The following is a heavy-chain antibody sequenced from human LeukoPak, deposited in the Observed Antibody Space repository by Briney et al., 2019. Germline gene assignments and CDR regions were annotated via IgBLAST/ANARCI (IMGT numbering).Heavy chain of an antibody. V-gene: IGHV1-2*02. D-gene: IGHD2-2*01. CDR2: INPNSGGT. J-gene: IGHJ4*02. CDR3: ARVVVVPAATLDY. Sequence: ASVKVSCKASGYTFTGYYMRWVRQAPGQGLEWMGWINPNSGGTNYAQKFQGRVTMTRDTSISTAYMELSRLRSDDTAVYYCARVVVVPAATLDYWGQGTLVTVSS. CDR1: GYTFTGYY.